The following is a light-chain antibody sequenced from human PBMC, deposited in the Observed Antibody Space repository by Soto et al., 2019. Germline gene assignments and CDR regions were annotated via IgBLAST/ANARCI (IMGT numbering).Light chain of an antibody. J-gene: IGKJ1*01. V-gene: IGKV3D-15*01. Sequence: DIVMTQSPATLSVSPGERATLSCRASQSVSSNLAWYQQKPGQAPRLLIYGASIRATGIPARFSGSGSGTEFTLTISSLQSEDFAVYYCQQYNNWPRWTFGQGTKV. CDR1: QSVSSN. CDR3: QQYNNWPRWT. CDR2: GAS.